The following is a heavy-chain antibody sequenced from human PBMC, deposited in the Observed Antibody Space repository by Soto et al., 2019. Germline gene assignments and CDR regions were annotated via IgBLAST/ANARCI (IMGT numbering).Heavy chain of an antibody. Sequence: QITLKESGPTLVKPTQTLTLTCTFSGFSLTTDRVGVGWLRQPPGEALEWLAVIYWDDSKTYRPSLESRLTITKDTYKTQVALTMTNKGSLDTATYYCAHAYGGRSLYWGQGTLVTVSS. D-gene: IGHD1-26*01. J-gene: IGHJ4*02. CDR3: AHAYGGRSLY. CDR2: IYWDDSK. V-gene: IGHV2-5*02. CDR1: GFSLTTDRVG.